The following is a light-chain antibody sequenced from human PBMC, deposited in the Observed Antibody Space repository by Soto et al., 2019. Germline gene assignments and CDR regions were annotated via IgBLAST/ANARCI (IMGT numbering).Light chain of an antibody. CDR2: RNN. CDR1: SSNIGSNY. V-gene: IGLV1-47*01. J-gene: IGLJ2*01. CDR3: AAWDDSLSGRV. Sequence: QSVLTQPPSASGTPGQRVTISCSGSSSNIGSNYVYWYQHLPGTAPKLLIYRNNQRPSGVPDRFSGSKSGTSASLAISGLRSEDEADYYCAAWDDSLSGRVFGGGTKPTVL.